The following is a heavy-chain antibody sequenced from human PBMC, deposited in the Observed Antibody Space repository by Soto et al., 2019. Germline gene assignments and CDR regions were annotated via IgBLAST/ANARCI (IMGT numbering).Heavy chain of an antibody. J-gene: IGHJ5*02. Sequence: ASVKVSCKASGGTFSSYTISWVRQAPGQGLEWMGWISAYNGNTNYAQKLQGRVTMTTDTSTSTAYMELRSLRSDDTAVYYCARDRALNWFDPWGQGTLVTVSS. V-gene: IGHV1-18*01. CDR3: ARDRALNWFDP. D-gene: IGHD3-10*01. CDR2: ISAYNGNT. CDR1: GGTFSSYT.